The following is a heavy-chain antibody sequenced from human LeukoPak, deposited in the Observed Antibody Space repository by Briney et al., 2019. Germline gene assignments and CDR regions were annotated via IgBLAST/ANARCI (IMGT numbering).Heavy chain of an antibody. Sequence: YWSWIRQPPGKGLEWMGIIYPGDSDARYSPSFQGQVTISAGQSISTAYLQWRSLKASDTAMYYCARLGGGDCNGGFDYWGQGTLVTVSS. CDR3: ARLGGGDCNGGFDY. CDR1: YW. V-gene: IGHV5-51*01. CDR2: IYPGDSDA. D-gene: IGHD2-21*02. J-gene: IGHJ4*02.